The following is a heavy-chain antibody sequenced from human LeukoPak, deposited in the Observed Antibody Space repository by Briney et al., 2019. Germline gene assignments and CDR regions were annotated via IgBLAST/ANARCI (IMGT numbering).Heavy chain of an antibody. D-gene: IGHD6-13*01. V-gene: IGHV4-39*06. CDR2: IYYSGST. CDR1: GGSISSGSYY. Sequence: SETLSHTCTVSGGSISSGSYYWVFIRQPPGKGLGWIGSIYYSGSTYYNPSLKSRVTISVATSKNQFLLKLSSVTAADTAVYYCARLILYNSSGGLALDYWGRGTLVTVSS. J-gene: IGHJ4*02. CDR3: ARLILYNSSGGLALDY.